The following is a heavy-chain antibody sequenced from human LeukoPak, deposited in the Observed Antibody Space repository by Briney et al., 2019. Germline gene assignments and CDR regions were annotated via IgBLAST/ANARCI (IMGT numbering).Heavy chain of an antibody. CDR3: AKGRKSYYYGMDV. D-gene: IGHD1-14*01. CDR1: GFTFSMYA. V-gene: IGHV3-23*01. Sequence: PGGSLRLSCAASGFTFSMYATNWVRQAPGKGLEWVSGISGSGGSTYYADSMKGRFTISRDNSKNTLYLQMNSLRAEDTAVYHCAKGRKSYYYGMDVWGQGTTVTVSS. CDR2: ISGSGGST. J-gene: IGHJ6*02.